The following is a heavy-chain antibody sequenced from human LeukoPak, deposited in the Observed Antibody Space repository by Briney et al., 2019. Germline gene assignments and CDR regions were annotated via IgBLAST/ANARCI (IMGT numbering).Heavy chain of an antibody. J-gene: IGHJ1*01. CDR1: GFTFSSYA. V-gene: IGHV3-23*01. D-gene: IGHD1-26*01. Sequence: GGSLRLSCAASGFTFSSYAMSWVRQAPGKGLGWGSGISNDGVNTNYANSVKGRFTISRDNSKNTLYLQMSSLRAEDTAVYFCAKNVVGTTDWGQGTLLTVSS. CDR2: ISNDGVNT. CDR3: AKNVVGTTD.